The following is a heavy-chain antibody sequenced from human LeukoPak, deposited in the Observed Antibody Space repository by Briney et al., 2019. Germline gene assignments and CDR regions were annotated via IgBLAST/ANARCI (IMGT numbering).Heavy chain of an antibody. J-gene: IGHJ4*02. Sequence: SETLSLTRAVYGGSFSGYYWSWIRQPPGKGLEWIGEINHSGSTNYNPSLKSRVTTSVDTSKNQFSLKLSSVTAADTAVYYCARAYSYGRGYFDYWGQGTLVTVSS. CDR3: ARAYSYGRGYFDY. CDR2: INHSGST. V-gene: IGHV4-34*01. D-gene: IGHD5-18*01. CDR1: GGSFSGYY.